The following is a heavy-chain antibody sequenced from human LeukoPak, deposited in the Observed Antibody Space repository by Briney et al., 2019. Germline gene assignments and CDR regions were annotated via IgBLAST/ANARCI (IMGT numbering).Heavy chain of an antibody. CDR2: IVVGSGNT. CDR3: AADNSSGWYKL. Sequence: GTSVNVSRKASGFTFTSLAVQWVRQARGQRLEWIGWIVVGSGNTNYAQKFQERVTITSDMSASTAYMELSSLRSEDTAVYYCAADNSSGWYKLWGQGTLVTVSS. D-gene: IGHD6-19*01. V-gene: IGHV1-58*01. CDR1: GFTFTSLA. J-gene: IGHJ4*02.